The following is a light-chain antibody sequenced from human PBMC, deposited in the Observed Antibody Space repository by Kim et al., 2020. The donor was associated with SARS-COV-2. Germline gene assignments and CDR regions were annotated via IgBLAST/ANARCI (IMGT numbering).Light chain of an antibody. CDR1: QSISSY. Sequence: ASVGDRVTIAGRASQSISSYLNWYQQKPGTAPKLLIYAASSLQSGVPSRFSGSGSGTDFTLTISSLQPEDFATYYCQQSYRTPLAFGGGTKVDIK. CDR3: QQSYRTPLA. V-gene: IGKV1-39*01. CDR2: AAS. J-gene: IGKJ4*01.